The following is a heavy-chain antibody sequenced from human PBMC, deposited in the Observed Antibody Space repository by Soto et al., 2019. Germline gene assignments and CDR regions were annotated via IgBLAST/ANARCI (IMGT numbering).Heavy chain of an antibody. CDR1: GGSMMRQY. V-gene: IGHV4-59*11. J-gene: IGHJ4*02. CDR3: ARADPDASVGY. Sequence: PSGSLSLARTFSGGSMMRQYWTWLRQPPGKGLEWIGYISYSGSTYYNPSLKSRVTISADTSRNQFSLKLSSVIAADTAVYYCARADPDASVGYWGQGTLVTVSS. D-gene: IGHD3-16*01. CDR2: ISYSGST.